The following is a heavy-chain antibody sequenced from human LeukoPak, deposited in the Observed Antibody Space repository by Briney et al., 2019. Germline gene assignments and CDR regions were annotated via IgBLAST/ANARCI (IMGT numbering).Heavy chain of an antibody. CDR3: ARDISVRDAAWWFNP. CDR2: INPTGGST. Sequence: ASVKVSCKASGYTFTGYYMHWVRQAPGQGLEWMGVINPTGGSTSYAHKLQGRITLTRDMSTSTDYLELSSLRSDDTAVYYCARDISVRDAAWWFNPWGQGTLVTVSS. J-gene: IGHJ5*02. V-gene: IGHV1-46*01. D-gene: IGHD5-24*01. CDR1: GYTFTGYY.